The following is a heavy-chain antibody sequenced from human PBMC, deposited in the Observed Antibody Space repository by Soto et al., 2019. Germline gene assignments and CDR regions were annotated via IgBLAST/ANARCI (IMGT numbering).Heavy chain of an antibody. V-gene: IGHV3-30*03. J-gene: IGHJ4*02. CDR1: GFTFSNNG. CDR3: AMDVYGGSSGFDY. D-gene: IGHD2-15*01. CDR2: ISSDGSKK. Sequence: QVQLVESGGGVVQPGRSLRLSCVASGFTFSNNGIHWVRQAPGKGLEWVAVISSDGSKKYYADSVKGRFTISRDNSKNTLYLQVNSLRAEDTGVYYCAMDVYGGSSGFDYWGQGTLVTVSS.